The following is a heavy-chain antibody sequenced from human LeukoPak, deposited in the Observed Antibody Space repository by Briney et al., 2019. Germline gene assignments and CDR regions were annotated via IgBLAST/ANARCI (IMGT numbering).Heavy chain of an antibody. J-gene: IGHJ5*02. Sequence: TLSLTCAVSGGSISSGGYSWSWIRQPPGKGLEWIGYIYHSGSTYYNPSLKSRVTISVDRSKNQFSLKLSSVTAADTAVYYCARGPEFDPWGQGTLVTVSS. CDR2: IYHSGST. D-gene: IGHD1-14*01. V-gene: IGHV4-30-2*01. CDR1: GGSISSGGYS. CDR3: ARGPEFDP.